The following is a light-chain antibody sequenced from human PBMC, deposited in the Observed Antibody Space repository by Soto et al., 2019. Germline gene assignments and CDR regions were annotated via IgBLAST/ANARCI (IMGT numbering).Light chain of an antibody. CDR3: QQYNDWPPYT. CDR1: QSVSSN. CDR2: GAS. V-gene: IGKV3-15*01. Sequence: EEVMTQSPATLSVSPGERATLSCRASQSVSSNLAWYQQKPGQAPRLLIYGASTRATDIPARFSGSGSGTEFTLTISSLQSEDFALYYCQQYNDWPPYTFGQGTKLEI. J-gene: IGKJ2*01.